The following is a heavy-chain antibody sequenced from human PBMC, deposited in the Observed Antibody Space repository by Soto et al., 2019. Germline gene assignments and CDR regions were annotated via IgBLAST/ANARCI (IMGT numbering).Heavy chain of an antibody. V-gene: IGHV1-18*01. D-gene: IGHD6-13*01. CDR1: GYTFTSYG. CDR2: ISAYNGNT. Sequence: GASVKVSCKASGYTFTSYGISWVRQAPGQGLEWMGWISAYNGNTNYAQKLQGRVTITTDTSTSTAYMELSSLRSEDTAVYYCAAQQQLECYWGQGTLVTVSS. CDR3: AAQQQLECY. J-gene: IGHJ4*02.